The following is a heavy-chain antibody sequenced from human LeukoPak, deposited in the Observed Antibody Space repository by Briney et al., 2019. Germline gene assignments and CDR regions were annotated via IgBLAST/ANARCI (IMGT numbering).Heavy chain of an antibody. CDR1: GFTVSSNY. J-gene: IGHJ3*02. V-gene: IGHV4-59*08. CDR2: IYYSGST. CDR3: ARREDDAFDI. Sequence: GSLRLSCAASGFTVSSNYMSWVRQATGKGLEWIGYIYYSGSTNYNPSLKSRVTISVDTSKNQFSLKLSSVTAADTAVYYCARREDDAFDIWGQGTMVTVSS. D-gene: IGHD1-26*01.